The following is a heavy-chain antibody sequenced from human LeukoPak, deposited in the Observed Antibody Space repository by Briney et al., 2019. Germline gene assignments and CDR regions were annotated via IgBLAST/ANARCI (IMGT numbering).Heavy chain of an antibody. D-gene: IGHD6-13*01. J-gene: IGHJ5*02. V-gene: IGHV4-61*01. Sequence: PSETLSLTCTVSGGSVSSGSYYWSWIRQPPGKGLEWIGYIYYSGSTNYNPSLKSRVTISADTSKNQFSLKLSSVTAADTAVYYCARDGGSSWANWFDPWGQGTLVTVSS. CDR1: GGSVSSGSYY. CDR2: IYYSGST. CDR3: ARDGGSSWANWFDP.